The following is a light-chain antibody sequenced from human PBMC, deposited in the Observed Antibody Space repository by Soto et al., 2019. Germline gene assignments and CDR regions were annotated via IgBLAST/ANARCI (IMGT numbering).Light chain of an antibody. J-gene: IGLJ2*01. V-gene: IGLV2-8*01. CDR1: SSDVGGYNY. CDR3: SSYAGSNNVV. CDR2: EVS. Sequence: QSALTQPTSASGSPGQSVTISCTGTSSDVGGYNYVSWYQQHPGKAPTLMIYEVSKRPSGVPDRFSGSKSGNTASLTVSGLQAEDEADYYCSSYAGSNNVVFGGGTKLTVL.